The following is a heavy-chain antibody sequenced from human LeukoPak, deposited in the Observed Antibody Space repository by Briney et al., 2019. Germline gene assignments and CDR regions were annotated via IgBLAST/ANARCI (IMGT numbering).Heavy chain of an antibody. V-gene: IGHV4-34*01. CDR1: GGSFSGYY. Sequence: SETLSLTCAVFGGSFSGYYWNWIRQPPGKGLEWLGDIYHSGSTNYNPSLKSRFTISVDTSKNQFSLKLSSVTAADTAVYYCVNYYDSSDYQQPNHFDYWGQGTLVTVSS. CDR3: VNYYDSSDYQQPNHFDY. D-gene: IGHD3-22*01. CDR2: IYHSGST. J-gene: IGHJ4*02.